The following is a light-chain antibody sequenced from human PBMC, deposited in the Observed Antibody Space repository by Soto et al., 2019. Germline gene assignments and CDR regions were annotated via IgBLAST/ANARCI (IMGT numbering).Light chain of an antibody. CDR1: SSDVGGYTY. V-gene: IGLV2-14*01. CDR3: SSYNSFRNLDVG. J-gene: IGLJ2*01. Sequence: QSALTQPASVSGSPGQSITISCTGTSSDVGGYTYVSWYQQHPGKSPKLMIYDVSNRPSWVSNRFSGSKTGNTASLSISGLQAEDEAYYSSSSYNSFRNLDVGFGGGTKLTVL. CDR2: DVS.